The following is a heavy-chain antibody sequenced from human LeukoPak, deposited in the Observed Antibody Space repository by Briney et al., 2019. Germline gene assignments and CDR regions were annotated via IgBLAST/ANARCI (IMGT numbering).Heavy chain of an antibody. J-gene: IGHJ4*02. CDR2: ISGSGGST. CDR1: GFTFSSYA. D-gene: IGHD3-22*01. CDR3: ATGNYDSSGYSV. Sequence: GGSLRLSCAASGFTFSSYAMSWVRQAPGKGLEWVSAISGSGGSTYYADSVKGRFTISRDNARNTLYLQMNSLRAEDTAVYYCATGNYDSSGYSVWGQGTLVTVSS. V-gene: IGHV3-23*01.